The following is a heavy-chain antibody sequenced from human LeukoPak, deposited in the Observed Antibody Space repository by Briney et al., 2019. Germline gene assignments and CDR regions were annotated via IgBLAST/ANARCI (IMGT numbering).Heavy chain of an antibody. CDR3: ASVPGIAVAGSPSQFDY. CDR1: GGSFSGYY. J-gene: IGHJ4*02. V-gene: IGHV4-34*01. CDR2: INHSGST. Sequence: SETLSLTCAVYGGSFSGYYWSWIRQPPGKGLEWIGEINHSGSTYYNPSLKSRVTISVDTSKNQFSLKLSSVTAADTAVYYCASVPGIAVAGSPSQFDYWGQGTLVTVSS. D-gene: IGHD6-19*01.